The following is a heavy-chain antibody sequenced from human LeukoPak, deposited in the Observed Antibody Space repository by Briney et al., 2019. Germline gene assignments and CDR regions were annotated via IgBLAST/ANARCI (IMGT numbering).Heavy chain of an antibody. Sequence: GGSLRLSCAASGFTFSSYVMSWVRQAPGKGLEWVAVISYDGSNKYYADSVKGRFTISRDNSKNTLYLQMNSLRAEDTAVYYCAKDSSSWFLDYWGQGTLVTVSS. J-gene: IGHJ4*02. CDR1: GFTFSSYV. CDR3: AKDSSSWFLDY. V-gene: IGHV3-30*18. CDR2: ISYDGSNK. D-gene: IGHD6-13*01.